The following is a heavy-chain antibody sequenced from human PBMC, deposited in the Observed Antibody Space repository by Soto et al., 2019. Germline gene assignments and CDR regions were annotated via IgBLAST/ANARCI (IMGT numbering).Heavy chain of an antibody. CDR2: TSHDGSNK. J-gene: IGHJ6*02. V-gene: IGHV3-30*18. CDR3: AKDRIAVAGYYYYGMDV. D-gene: IGHD6-19*01. CDR1: GFTFSSYG. Sequence: GGSLRLSCAASGFTFSSYGMHWVRQAPGKGLEWVAVTSHDGSNKYYADSVKGRFTISRDNSKNTLYLQMNSLRAEDTAVYYCAKDRIAVAGYYYYGMDVWGQGTTVTVSS.